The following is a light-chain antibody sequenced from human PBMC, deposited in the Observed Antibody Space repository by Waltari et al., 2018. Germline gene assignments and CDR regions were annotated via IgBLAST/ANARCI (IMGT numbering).Light chain of an antibody. Sequence: DIQMTQSPSSVSGSVGGRVTLTCRASQGITSWLARYQQKPGKAPKLLIYAASSLQSGVPSRFSGSGSGTDFTLTISSLQPEDFATYHCQQANSFPPTFGGGTKVEIK. V-gene: IGKV1-12*01. J-gene: IGKJ4*01. CDR3: QQANSFPPT. CDR1: QGITSW. CDR2: AAS.